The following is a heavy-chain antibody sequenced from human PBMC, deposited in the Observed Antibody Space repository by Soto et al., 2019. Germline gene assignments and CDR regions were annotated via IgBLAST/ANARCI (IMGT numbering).Heavy chain of an antibody. D-gene: IGHD2-15*01. Sequence: QLQLQESGPGLVKPSETLSLTCTVSGGSISSSSYYWGWIRQPPGKGLEWIGSIYYSGSTYYNPSLKSRVTISVDTSKNQFSLKLSSVTAADTAVYYCASEDIVVVVAATNAFDIWGQGTMVTVSS. CDR2: IYYSGST. CDR1: GGSISSSSYY. J-gene: IGHJ3*02. V-gene: IGHV4-39*01. CDR3: ASEDIVVVVAATNAFDI.